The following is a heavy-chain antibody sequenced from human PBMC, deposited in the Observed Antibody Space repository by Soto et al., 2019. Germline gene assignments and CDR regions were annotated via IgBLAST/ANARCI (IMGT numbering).Heavy chain of an antibody. Sequence: QVQLVQSGAEVKKPGSSVKVSCKASGGTFSSYTISWVRQAPGQGLEWMGRIIRILGIANYAQKFQGRVTITADKSTSTAYMELSSLRSEDTAVYYCARAYDFWSGFRSSDAFDIWGQGTMVTVSS. CDR2: IIRILGIA. CDR1: GGTFSSYT. J-gene: IGHJ3*02. CDR3: ARAYDFWSGFRSSDAFDI. V-gene: IGHV1-69*02. D-gene: IGHD3-3*01.